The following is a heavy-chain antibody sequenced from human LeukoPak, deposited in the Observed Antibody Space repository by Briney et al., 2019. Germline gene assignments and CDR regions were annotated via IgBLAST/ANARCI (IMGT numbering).Heavy chain of an antibody. J-gene: IGHJ6*02. D-gene: IGHD1-20*01. CDR3: ARHLIGITGTTIGYPYYYYGMDV. CDR1: GYSFTSYW. CDR2: IYPGDSDT. Sequence: GESLKISCKGSGYSFTSYWIGWVRQMPGKGLEWMGIIYPGDSDTRYSPSFQGQVTISADKSISTAYLQWSSLKASDTAMYYCARHLIGITGTTIGYPYYYYGMDVWGQGTTVTVSS. V-gene: IGHV5-51*01.